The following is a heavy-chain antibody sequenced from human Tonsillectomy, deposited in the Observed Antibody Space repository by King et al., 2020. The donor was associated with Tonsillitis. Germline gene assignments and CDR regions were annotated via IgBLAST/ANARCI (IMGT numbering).Heavy chain of an antibody. J-gene: IGHJ5*02. D-gene: IGHD3-9*01. CDR3: ARERGVGRYGDWSLSDHLFAP. V-gene: IGHV1-2*02. Sequence: QLVQSGAEVKKPGASVKVSCKASGYTFTTYYMHWVRQAPGQGLEWMGWINPNSGGTNYAQTFQGRVTMTRDTSITTAYMELSRLRSDDTAVYYCARERGVGRYGDWSLSDHLFAPWGQGTLVTVSS. CDR1: GYTFTTYY. CDR2: INPNSGGT.